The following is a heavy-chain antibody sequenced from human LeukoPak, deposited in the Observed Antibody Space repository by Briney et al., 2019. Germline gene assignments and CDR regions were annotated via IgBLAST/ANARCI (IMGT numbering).Heavy chain of an antibody. CDR3: ATVPKPVRYGDYSSGAFGY. V-gene: IGHV1-24*01. Sequence: ASVKVSCKVSGYTLTELSMHWVRQAPGKGLEWMGGFDPEDGETIYAQKFQGRVTMTEDTSTDTAYMELSSLRSEDTAVYYCATVPKPVRYGDYSSGAFGYWGQGTLVTVSS. J-gene: IGHJ4*02. CDR2: FDPEDGET. CDR1: GYTLTELS. D-gene: IGHD4-17*01.